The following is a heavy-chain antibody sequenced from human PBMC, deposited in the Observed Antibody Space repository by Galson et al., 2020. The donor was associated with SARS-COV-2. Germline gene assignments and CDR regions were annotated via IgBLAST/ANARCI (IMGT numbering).Heavy chain of an antibody. CDR2: ISHSGGT. CDR3: ARLHYGEYAPEAFDI. V-gene: IGHV4-30-2*01. CDR1: GTSISSGSYS. J-gene: IGHJ3*02. D-gene: IGHD4-17*01. Sequence: SATLSLTCAVSGTSISSGSYSWNWIRQPPGKGLEWIGYISHSGGTYYNPSLKSRVTISGDRSKNQFSLRLSSVTAAATAVYYCARLHYGEYAPEAFDIWGPGTRVTVSS.